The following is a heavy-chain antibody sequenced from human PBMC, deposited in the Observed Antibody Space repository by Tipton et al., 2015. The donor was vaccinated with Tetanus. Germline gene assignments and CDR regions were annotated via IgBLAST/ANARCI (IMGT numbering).Heavy chain of an antibody. V-gene: IGHV4-59*01. J-gene: IGHJ4*02. CDR3: ARLPGYYDSSGRIFDY. D-gene: IGHD3-22*01. CDR1: GGSISSYY. CDR2: IYYSGST. Sequence: TLSLTCTVSGGSISSYYWSWIRQPPGKGLEWIGYIYYSGSTNYNPSLKSRVTISVDTSKNQFSLKLSSVTAADTAVYYCARLPGYYDSSGRIFDYWGQGTLVTVSP.